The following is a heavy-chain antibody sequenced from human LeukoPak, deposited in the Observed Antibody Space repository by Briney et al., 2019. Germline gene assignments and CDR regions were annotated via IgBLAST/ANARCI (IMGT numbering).Heavy chain of an antibody. CDR3: ARIPPSYSSGWYEKYFQH. J-gene: IGHJ1*01. CDR1: GFTFSSYA. Sequence: GGSLRLSCAASGFTFSSYAMHWVRQAPGKGLEWVAVISYDGSNKYYADSVKGRFTISRDSSKNTLYLQMNSLRAEDTAVYYCARIPPSYSSGWYEKYFQHWGQGTLVTVSS. D-gene: IGHD6-19*01. V-gene: IGHV3-30-3*01. CDR2: ISYDGSNK.